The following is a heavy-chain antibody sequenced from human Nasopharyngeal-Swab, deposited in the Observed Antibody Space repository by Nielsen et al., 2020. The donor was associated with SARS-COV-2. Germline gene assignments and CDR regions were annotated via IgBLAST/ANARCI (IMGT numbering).Heavy chain of an antibody. CDR3: ARVGARDYVWGSYRPNPGGY. D-gene: IGHD3-16*02. Sequence: SETLSLTCTVSGYSISSGYYWGWIRQPPGKGLEWIGSIYHSGSTYYNPSLKSRVTISVATSKNQFSLKLSSVTAADTAVYYCARVGARDYVWGSYRPNPGGYWGQGTLVTVSS. CDR1: GYSISSGYY. J-gene: IGHJ4*02. CDR2: IYHSGST. V-gene: IGHV4-38-2*02.